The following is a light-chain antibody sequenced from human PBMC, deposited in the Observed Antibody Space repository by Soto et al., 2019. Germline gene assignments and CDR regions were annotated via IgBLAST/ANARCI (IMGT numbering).Light chain of an antibody. CDR1: QRLGKY. V-gene: IGKV1-39*01. Sequence: DIQMTQSTSSLSASIGDRVTLTCRASQRLGKYLNWYQHKPGKAPKLLIFAASTLQLGVPSRFSGSGSGTEFTLSISSLQPEDFATYFCLQTNSSPFTFGGGTKVEIK. CDR3: LQTNSSPFT. J-gene: IGKJ4*01. CDR2: AAS.